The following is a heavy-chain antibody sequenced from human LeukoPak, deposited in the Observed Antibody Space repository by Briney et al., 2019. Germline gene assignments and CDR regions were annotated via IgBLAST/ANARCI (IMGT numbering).Heavy chain of an antibody. V-gene: IGHV5-51*07. Sequence: GESLKISCKGSGYSFTNYWIAWVHQMPGKGLEWMGIIYPGDSDTRYSPSFQGQVTISADRSISTAYLQWSSLKASDTAMYYCARGRYCSSTGCSHFDYWGQGTLVTVSS. CDR1: GYSFTNYW. CDR3: ARGRYCSSTGCSHFDY. CDR2: IYPGDSDT. D-gene: IGHD2-2*01. J-gene: IGHJ4*02.